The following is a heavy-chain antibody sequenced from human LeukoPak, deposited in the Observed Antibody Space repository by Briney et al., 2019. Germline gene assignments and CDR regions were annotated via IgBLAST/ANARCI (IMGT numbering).Heavy chain of an antibody. V-gene: IGHV5-51*01. J-gene: IGHJ5*02. CDR2: IYPGDSDT. Sequence: GESLKISCKGSGYSFTSYWIGWVRQMPGKGLEWMGIIYPGDSDTRYSPSFQGQVTISADKSISTAYLQWSSLKASDTAMYYCARRGQQWLDPNWFDPWGQGTLVTVSS. D-gene: IGHD6-19*01. CDR1: GYSFTSYW. CDR3: ARRGQQWLDPNWFDP.